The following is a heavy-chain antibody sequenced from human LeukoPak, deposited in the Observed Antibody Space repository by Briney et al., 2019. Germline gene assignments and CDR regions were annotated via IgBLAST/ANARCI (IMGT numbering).Heavy chain of an antibody. CDR3: AAGIQFWFYGY. CDR2: IYYSGST. V-gene: IGHV4-59*01. J-gene: IGHJ4*02. D-gene: IGHD5-18*01. Sequence: PSETLSLTCTVSGGSISNYYWSWIRQPPGKGLEWIGYIYYSGSTNYNPSLKSRVTISVDTSKNQFSLKLSSVTAADTAVYYCAAGIQFWFYGYWGQGTLVTVSS. CDR1: GGSISNYY.